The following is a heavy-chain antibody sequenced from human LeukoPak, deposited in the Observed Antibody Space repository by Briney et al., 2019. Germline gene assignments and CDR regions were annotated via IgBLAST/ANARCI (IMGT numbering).Heavy chain of an antibody. J-gene: IGHJ4*02. CDR3: ATSGRNGRGMGPQYYFDY. CDR2: FDPEDGET. D-gene: IGHD1-1*01. Sequence: ASVKVSCKVSGYTLTELSMHWVRQAPGKGLEWMGGFDPEDGETIYAQKFQGRVTMTEDTSTDTAYMELSSLRSEDTAVYYCATSGRNGRGMGPQYYFDYWGQGTLVTVSS. CDR1: GYTLTELS. V-gene: IGHV1-24*01.